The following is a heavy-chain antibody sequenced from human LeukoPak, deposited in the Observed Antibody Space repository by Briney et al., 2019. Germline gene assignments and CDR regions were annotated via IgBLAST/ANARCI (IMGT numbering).Heavy chain of an antibody. CDR1: GFTFSSYA. V-gene: IGHV3-23*01. Sequence: GGSLRLSCAASGFTFSSYAMSWVRQAPGKGLGWVSAISGSGGSTYYADSVKGRFTISRDNSKNTLYLQMNSLRAEDTAVYYCATSGSYVPAVFDYWGQGTLVTVSS. J-gene: IGHJ4*02. CDR2: ISGSGGST. CDR3: ATSGSYVPAVFDY. D-gene: IGHD1-26*01.